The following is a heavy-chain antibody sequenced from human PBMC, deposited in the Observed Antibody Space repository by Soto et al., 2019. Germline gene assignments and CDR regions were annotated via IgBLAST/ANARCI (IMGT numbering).Heavy chain of an antibody. CDR1: GYTFTSYY. CDR2: INPSGGST. V-gene: IGHV1-46*01. Sequence: ASVKVSCKASGYTFTSYYMHWVRQAPGQGLEWMRIINPSGGSTSYAQRFQGRVTMTRDTSTSTVYMELSSLRSEDTAVYYCAREGSEGAAIFGVVTNTDAFDTWGQGTMVTVSS. CDR3: AREGSEGAAIFGVVTNTDAFDT. D-gene: IGHD3-3*01. J-gene: IGHJ3*02.